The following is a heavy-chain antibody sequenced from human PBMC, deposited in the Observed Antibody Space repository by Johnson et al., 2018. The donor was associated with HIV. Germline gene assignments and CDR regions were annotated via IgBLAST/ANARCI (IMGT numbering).Heavy chain of an antibody. Sequence: VQLVESGGGLVQPGRSLRLSCTASGFTFGDYAMSWFRQAPGKGLEWVSAISGSGGSTYYADSVKGRFTISRDNSKNTLYLQMNSLRAEDTAVYYCAKDGAAPASYGAFDIWGQGTMVTVSS. V-gene: IGHV3-23*04. D-gene: IGHD2-8*01. CDR3: AKDGAAPASYGAFDI. CDR1: GFTFGDYA. J-gene: IGHJ3*02. CDR2: ISGSGGST.